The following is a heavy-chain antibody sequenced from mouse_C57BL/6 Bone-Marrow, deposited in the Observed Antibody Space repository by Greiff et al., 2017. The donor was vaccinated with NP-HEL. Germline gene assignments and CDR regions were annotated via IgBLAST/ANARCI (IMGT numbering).Heavy chain of an antibody. J-gene: IGHJ1*03. CDR3: ARGDYDYDERRYWYFDV. V-gene: IGHV3-6*01. CDR2: ISYDGSN. CDR1: GYSITSGYY. Sequence: EVKLMESGPGLVKPSQSLSLTCSVTGYSITSGYYWNWIRQFPGNKLEWMGYISYDGSNNYNPSLKNRISITRDTSKNQFFLKLNSVTTEDTATYYCARGDYDYDERRYWYFDVWGTGTTVTVSS. D-gene: IGHD2-4*01.